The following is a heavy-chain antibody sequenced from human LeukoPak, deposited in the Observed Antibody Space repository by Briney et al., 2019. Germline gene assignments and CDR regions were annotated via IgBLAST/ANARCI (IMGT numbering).Heavy chain of an antibody. J-gene: IGHJ6*02. CDR3: ARVTDNYYYYGMDV. Sequence: ASVKVSCKASGGTFSSYAISWVRQAPGQGLEWMGRIIPILGIANYAQKFQDRVTITADKSTSTAYMELSSLRSEDTAVYYCARVTDNYYYYGMDVWGQGTTVTVSS. CDR1: GGTFSSYA. D-gene: IGHD2-8*02. CDR2: IIPILGIA. V-gene: IGHV1-69*04.